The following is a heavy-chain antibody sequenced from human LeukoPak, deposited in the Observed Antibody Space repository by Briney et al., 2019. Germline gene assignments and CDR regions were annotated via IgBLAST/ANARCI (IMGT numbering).Heavy chain of an antibody. Sequence: ASVTVSCKASGYTFTDYFIHWIRQAPGQGLEWMGWINPNSGATSYAQKFQGRVTMTRDTSINTGNMELTGLRFDDTAVYYCARELSAVGRWGAFDMWGQGTIVTVSS. CDR3: ARELSAVGRWGAFDM. D-gene: IGHD6-13*01. J-gene: IGHJ3*02. V-gene: IGHV1-2*02. CDR1: GYTFTDYF. CDR2: INPNSGAT.